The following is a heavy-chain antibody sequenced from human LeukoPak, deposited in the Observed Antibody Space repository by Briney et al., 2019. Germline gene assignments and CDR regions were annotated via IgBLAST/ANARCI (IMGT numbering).Heavy chain of an antibody. V-gene: IGHV4-30-4*08. CDR2: IYYSGST. CDR1: GGSISSGDYY. D-gene: IGHD3-3*01. CDR3: ASMPYDFWSGYGYYYMDV. J-gene: IGHJ6*03. Sequence: TLSLTCTVSGGSISSGDYYWSWIRQPPGKGLEWIGYIYYSGSTYYNPSLKRRVTISVDTSKNQFSLKLSSVTAADTAVYYCASMPYDFWSGYGYYYMDVWGKGTTVTVSS.